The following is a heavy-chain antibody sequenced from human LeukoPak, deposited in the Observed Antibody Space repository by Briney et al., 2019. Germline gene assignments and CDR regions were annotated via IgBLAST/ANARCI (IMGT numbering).Heavy chain of an antibody. J-gene: IGHJ4*02. V-gene: IGHV3-21*01. D-gene: IGHD3/OR15-3a*01. Sequence: PGGSLRLSCAASGFTISSYSLNWVRQAPGKGLEWVSSISSSSSYVDYADSVKGRFTISRDNAKNSLYLQMDSLRVEDTAVYYCARCPPSRGTRYFDYWGEGTLVTVSS. CDR2: ISSSSSYV. CDR1: GFTISSYS. CDR3: ARCPPSRGTRYFDY.